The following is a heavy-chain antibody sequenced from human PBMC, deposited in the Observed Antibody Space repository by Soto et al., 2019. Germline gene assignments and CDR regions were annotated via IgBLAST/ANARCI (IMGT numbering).Heavy chain of an antibody. D-gene: IGHD2-2*01. CDR3: ARESSIVVVPAAVSGFDY. CDR1: GGTFSSYT. V-gene: IGHV1-69*08. Sequence: QVQLVQSGAEVKKPGSWVKVSCKASGGTFSSYTSSWVRQAPGQGIEWMGRIIPILGIANYAQKFQGRVTITADKSTSTAYMELSSLRSEDTAVYYCARESSIVVVPAAVSGFDYWGQGTLVTVSS. J-gene: IGHJ4*02. CDR2: IIPILGIA.